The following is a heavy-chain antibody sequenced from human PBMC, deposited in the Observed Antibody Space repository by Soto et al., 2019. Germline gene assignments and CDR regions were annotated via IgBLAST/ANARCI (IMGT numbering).Heavy chain of an antibody. CDR2: IYDSGST. D-gene: IGHD6-13*01. Sequence: QLQLQESGSGLVRPSQTLSLTCAVSGDSISRGGYSWTWIRQPPGKALEWIGNIYDSGSTSYNPSLKSRVTISVDTSKNQFSLRLTSVTAADTAVYFCARGSSXXYDYGMDVWGQGTTVTVSS. CDR1: GDSISRGGYS. CDR3: ARGSSXXYDYGMDV. V-gene: IGHV4-30-2*01. J-gene: IGHJ6*02.